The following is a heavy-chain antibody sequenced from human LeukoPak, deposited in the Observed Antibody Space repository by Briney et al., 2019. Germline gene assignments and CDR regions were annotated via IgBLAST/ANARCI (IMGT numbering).Heavy chain of an antibody. CDR2: IYTSGST. V-gene: IGHV4-4*07. CDR1: GGSISSYY. J-gene: IGHJ3*02. D-gene: IGHD6-13*01. Sequence: SETLSLTCTVSGGSISSYYWSWIRQPAGKGLEWIGRIYTSGSTNYNPSLESRVTMSVDTSKNQFSLKLSSVTAADTAVYYCAREHIAAAGKHAFDIWGQGTMVTVSS. CDR3: AREHIAAAGKHAFDI.